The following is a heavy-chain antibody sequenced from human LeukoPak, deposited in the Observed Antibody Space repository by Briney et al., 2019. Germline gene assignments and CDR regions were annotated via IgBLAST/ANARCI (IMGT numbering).Heavy chain of an antibody. Sequence: SVKVSCKASGGTFSSYAISWVRQAPGQGLEWMGGTIPIFGTANYAQKFQGRVTITADESTSTAYMELSSLRSEDTAVYYCARATYYDILTGFYYFDYWGQGTLVTVSS. CDR2: TIPIFGTA. J-gene: IGHJ4*02. CDR3: ARATYYDILTGFYYFDY. D-gene: IGHD3-9*01. V-gene: IGHV1-69*13. CDR1: GGTFSSYA.